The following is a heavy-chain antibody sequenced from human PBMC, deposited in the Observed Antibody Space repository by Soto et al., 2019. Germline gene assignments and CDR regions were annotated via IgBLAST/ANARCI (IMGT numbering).Heavy chain of an antibody. CDR2: INAGNGNT. V-gene: IGHV1-3*01. CDR1: GYTFTSCA. Sequence: ASVKVSCKASGYTFTSCAMHWVRQAPGQRLEWMGWINAGNGNTKYSQKFQGRVTITRDTSASTAYMELSSLRSEDTAVYYCARVAAAGTPKYYYYMDVWGKGTTVTVSS. J-gene: IGHJ6*03. D-gene: IGHD6-13*01. CDR3: ARVAAAGTPKYYYYMDV.